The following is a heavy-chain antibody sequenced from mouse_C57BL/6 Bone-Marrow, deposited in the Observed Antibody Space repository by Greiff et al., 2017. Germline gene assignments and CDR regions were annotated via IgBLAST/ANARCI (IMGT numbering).Heavy chain of an antibody. V-gene: IGHV1-81*01. CDR1: GYTFTSYG. Sequence: QVQLQQSGAELARPGASVKLSCKASGYTFTSYGISWVKQSTGQGLEWIGEIYPRSGTTYYNEKFKGKATLTADKSSSTAYMELRSLTSEDSAVYFCARHLLFFYYYAMDYWGQGTSVTVSS. CDR2: IYPRSGTT. D-gene: IGHD2-10*01. J-gene: IGHJ4*01. CDR3: ARHLLFFYYYAMDY.